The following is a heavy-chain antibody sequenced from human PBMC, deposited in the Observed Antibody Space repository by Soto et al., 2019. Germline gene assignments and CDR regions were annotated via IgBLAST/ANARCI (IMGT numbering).Heavy chain of an antibody. CDR3: AKMRDIVVVPAARGWFDT. Sequence: GGSLRLSCAASGFTFSSYAMSWVRQAPGKGLEWVSAISGSGGSTYYAGSVKGRFTISRDNSKNTLYLQMNSLRAEDTAVYYCAKMRDIVVVPAARGWFDTWGQGTLVTVSS. V-gene: IGHV3-23*01. CDR1: GFTFSSYA. J-gene: IGHJ5*02. D-gene: IGHD2-2*01. CDR2: ISGSGGST.